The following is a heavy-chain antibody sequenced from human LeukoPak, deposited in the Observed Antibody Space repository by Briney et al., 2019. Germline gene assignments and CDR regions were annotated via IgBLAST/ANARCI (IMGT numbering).Heavy chain of an antibody. CDR2: IIPIFGTA. Sequence: SVKVSCKASGGTFSSDAISWVRQAPGQGLEWMGGIIPIFGTANYAQKFQGRVTINTDESTSTAYMELSSLRSEDTAVYYCASHYGEGYYYYYYMDVWGKGTTVTVSS. D-gene: IGHD4-17*01. CDR3: ASHYGEGYYYYYYMDV. CDR1: GGTFSSDA. V-gene: IGHV1-69*05. J-gene: IGHJ6*03.